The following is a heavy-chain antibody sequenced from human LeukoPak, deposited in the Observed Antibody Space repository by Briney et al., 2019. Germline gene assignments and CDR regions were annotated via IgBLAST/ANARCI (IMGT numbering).Heavy chain of an antibody. CDR3: ARDRNGYNPLDY. V-gene: IGHV4-30-4*08. D-gene: IGHD5-24*01. CDR2: IYYSGST. Sequence: SQTLSLTCTVSGGSISSGDYYWSWIRQPPGKGLEWIGYIYYSGSTYYNPSLKSRVTISVHTSKNRFSLKLSSVTAADTAVYYCARDRNGYNPLDYWGQGTLVTVSS. J-gene: IGHJ4*02. CDR1: GGSISSGDYY.